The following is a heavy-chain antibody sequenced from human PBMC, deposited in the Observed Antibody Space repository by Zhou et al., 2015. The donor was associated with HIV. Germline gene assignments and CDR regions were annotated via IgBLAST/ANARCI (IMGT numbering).Heavy chain of an antibody. CDR2: IIPIFGTA. CDR1: GGTFSSYA. D-gene: IGHD3-22*01. J-gene: IGHJ3*02. CDR3: ARSGITYYYDSSGDRTKTDAFDI. V-gene: IGHV1-69*01. Sequence: QVQLVQSGAEVKKPGSSVKVSCKASGGTFSSYAISWVRQAPGQGLEWMGGIIPIFGTANYAQKFQGRVTITADESTSTAYMELSSLRSEDTAVYYCARSGITYYYDSSGDRTKTDAFDIWGQGTMVTVSS.